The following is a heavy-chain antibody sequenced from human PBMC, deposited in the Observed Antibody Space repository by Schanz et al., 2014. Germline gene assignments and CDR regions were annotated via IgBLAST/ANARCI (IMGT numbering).Heavy chain of an antibody. V-gene: IGHV3-30*02. D-gene: IGHD2-15*01. CDR2: IWYDGSNK. CDR3: AKARRKSNCSGGRCFHYSYYGMDV. CDR1: GFTFNSYA. J-gene: IGHJ6*02. Sequence: QEQLVESGGGLVKPGGSLRLSCAASGFTFNSYAMTWVRQAPGKGLEWVAFIWYDGSNKYYADSVKGRFTISRDNSKNILYLQMNSLRAEDTAVYYCAKARRKSNCSGGRCFHYSYYGMDVWGRGTTVTVSS.